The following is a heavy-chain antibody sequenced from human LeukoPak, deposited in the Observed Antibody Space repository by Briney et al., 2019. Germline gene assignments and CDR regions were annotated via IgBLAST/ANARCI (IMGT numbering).Heavy chain of an antibody. V-gene: IGHV3-23*01. CDR2: ISGSGGAGT. J-gene: IGHJ6*02. CDR1: GFTFTTFA. D-gene: IGHD1-26*01. CDR3: VKDRGGSPFYGMDV. Sequence: GGSLKLSCTTSGFTFTTFAISWVRQAPGQGLEWVSTISGSGGAGTYYADSVKGRFTVSRDNSRNTLYLPMNSLRAEDTAVYYCVKDRGGSPFYGMDVWGQGTTVTVSS.